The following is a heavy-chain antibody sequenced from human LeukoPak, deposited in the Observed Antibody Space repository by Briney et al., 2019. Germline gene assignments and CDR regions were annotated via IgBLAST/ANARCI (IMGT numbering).Heavy chain of an antibody. CDR3: AELGITMIGGV. D-gene: IGHD3-10*02. CDR2: ISSSGSTI. CDR1: EFTFDDYG. Sequence: PGGSLRLSCAASEFTFDDYGMNWVRQAPGKGLEWVSYISSSGSTIYYADSVKGRFTISRDNAKNSLYLQMNSLRAEDTAVYYCAELGITMIGGVWGKGTTVTISS. V-gene: IGHV3-48*03. J-gene: IGHJ6*04.